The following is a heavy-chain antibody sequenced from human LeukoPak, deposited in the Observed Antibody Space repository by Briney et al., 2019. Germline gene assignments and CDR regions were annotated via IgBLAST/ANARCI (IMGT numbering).Heavy chain of an antibody. V-gene: IGHV3-21*01. CDR3: ARATNWNYVYAFDI. Sequence: PGGSLRLSCAASGFTFSSYSMNWVRQAPGKGLEWVSSISSSSSYIYYADSVKGRFTISRDNAKNSLYLQMNSLRAEDTAVYYCARATNWNYVYAFDIWGQGTMVTVSS. D-gene: IGHD1-7*01. CDR1: GFTFSSYS. J-gene: IGHJ3*02. CDR2: ISSSSSYI.